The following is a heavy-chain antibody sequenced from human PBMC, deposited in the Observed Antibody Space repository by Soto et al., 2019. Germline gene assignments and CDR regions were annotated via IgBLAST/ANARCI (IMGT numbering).Heavy chain of an antibody. J-gene: IGHJ3*02. CDR3: ARDGTDDAFDI. V-gene: IGHV3-7*03. Sequence: GGSLRLSCAASGFTFSTYWMSWVRQAPGKGLEWVAKIKQDGSEKFYVNSVEGRFTISRDSTKNSLYLQMNSLRAADTAVYYCARDGTDDAFDIWGQGTMVPVSS. CDR2: IKQDGSEK. CDR1: GFTFSTYW.